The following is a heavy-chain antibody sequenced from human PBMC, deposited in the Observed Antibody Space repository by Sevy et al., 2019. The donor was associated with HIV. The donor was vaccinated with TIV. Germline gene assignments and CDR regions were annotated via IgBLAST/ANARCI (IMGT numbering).Heavy chain of an antibody. CDR3: AKSDILTGYCPFGY. D-gene: IGHD3-9*01. CDR2: ISGSGGST. CDR1: GFSFSNYA. J-gene: IGHJ4*02. V-gene: IGHV3-23*01. Sequence: GGSLRLSCAASGFSFSNYAMSWVRQAPLKGLEWVSAISGSGGSTYYADSVKGRFTISRDNSKKTLYLQMNSLRAEDTAVYYCAKSDILTGYCPFGYWGQGTLVTVSS.